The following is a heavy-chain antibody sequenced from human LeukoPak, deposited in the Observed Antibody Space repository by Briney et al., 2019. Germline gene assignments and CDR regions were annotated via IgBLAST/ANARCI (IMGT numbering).Heavy chain of an antibody. V-gene: IGHV3-23*01. Sequence: PGGSLRLSCAASGFTFSSYAMSWVRQAPGKGLEWVSAISGSGGSTYYADSVKGRFTISRDNSKNTLYLQMNSLRAEDTAVYYCAKTQNPQQITMIVVVPTADDAFDIWGQGTMVTVSS. CDR3: AKTQNPQQITMIVVVPTADDAFDI. CDR2: ISGSGGST. CDR1: GFTFSSYA. D-gene: IGHD3-22*01. J-gene: IGHJ3*02.